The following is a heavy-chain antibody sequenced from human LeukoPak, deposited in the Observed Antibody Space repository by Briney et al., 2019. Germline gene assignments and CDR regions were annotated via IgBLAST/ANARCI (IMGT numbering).Heavy chain of an antibody. D-gene: IGHD2-8*02. CDR1: GYSFTNYY. CDR3: ARLYCTGGTCYLQD. CDR2: LYPDDSDT. J-gene: IGHJ1*01. Sequence: GESLKISCKGSGYSFTNYYIGWVRQMPEKGLEWMGILYPDDSDTRYSPSFQGQVTISADKSINTAYLQWSSLKASGTAMYYCARLYCTGGTCYLQDWGQGTLVTVSS. V-gene: IGHV5-51*01.